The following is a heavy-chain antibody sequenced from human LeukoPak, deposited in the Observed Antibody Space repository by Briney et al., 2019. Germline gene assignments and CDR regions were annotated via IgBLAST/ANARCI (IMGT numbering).Heavy chain of an antibody. V-gene: IGHV1-8*03. CDR2: MNPNSGNT. J-gene: IGHJ4*02. Sequence: ASVKVSCKASGYTFTSYDINWVRQATGQGLEWMVWMNPNSGNTGYAQKFQGRVTITRNTSISTAYMELSSLRSEDTAVYYCARGLSRGTAAGTKKYYFDYWGQGTLVTVSS. D-gene: IGHD6-13*01. CDR1: GYTFTSYD. CDR3: ARGLSRGTAAGTKKYYFDY.